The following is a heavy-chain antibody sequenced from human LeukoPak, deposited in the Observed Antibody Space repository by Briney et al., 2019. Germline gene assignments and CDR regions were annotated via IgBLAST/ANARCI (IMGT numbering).Heavy chain of an antibody. Sequence: RPGGSLRLSCAASGFTFSGYAMHWVRQAPGKGLEYVSAITNNGGSTYYADSVKGRFTISRDNSKNTLYLQMGSLRAEDMAVYHCARVGVARAFDIWGQGTMVTVSS. J-gene: IGHJ3*02. V-gene: IGHV3-64*02. CDR2: ITNNGGST. CDR1: GFTFSGYA. CDR3: ARVGVARAFDI.